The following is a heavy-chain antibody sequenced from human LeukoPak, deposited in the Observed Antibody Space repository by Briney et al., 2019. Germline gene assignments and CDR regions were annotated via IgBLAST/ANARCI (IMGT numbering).Heavy chain of an antibody. D-gene: IGHD4-11*01. Sequence: SVKVSCKASGGTFSSYAISWVRQAPGHWLEWMGGIIPIFGTANYAQKFQGRVTITTDESTSTAYMELSSLRSEDTAVYYCARVRVDYSNYATNYYYYYMDVWGKGTTVTVSS. CDR3: ARVRVDYSNYATNYYYYYMDV. CDR2: IIPIFGTA. V-gene: IGHV1-69*05. J-gene: IGHJ6*03. CDR1: GGTFSSYA.